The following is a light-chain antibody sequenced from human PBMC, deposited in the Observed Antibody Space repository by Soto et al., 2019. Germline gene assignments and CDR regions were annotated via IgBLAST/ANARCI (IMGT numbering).Light chain of an antibody. J-gene: IGKJ5*01. V-gene: IGKV1-12*01. CDR2: AAS. CDR1: QVMISW. CDR3: EPLNSYPIT. Sequence: DIQMTQAPSSVASAVGERLTITCRTSQVMISWLAWYQQKPGKAPKLLIHAASTFQSQVPTRFSGSGSGPGSQHTFSSLQPDDFATYYWEPLNSYPITFRQGTRLEIK.